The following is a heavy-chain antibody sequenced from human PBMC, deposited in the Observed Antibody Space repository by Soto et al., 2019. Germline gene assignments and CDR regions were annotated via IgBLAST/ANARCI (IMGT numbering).Heavy chain of an antibody. V-gene: IGHV3-23*01. CDR1: GFSFSDYA. CDR3: AKGPDGSGYYHNWFDS. Sequence: EVPLLESGGALVQPGGSLTLSCAASGFSFSDYAMSWVRQAPGKGLEWVSSISRTGDSAYYADSVKGRFAISRDRSKNRLSLQMKSLRVEDTAVYYCAKGPDGSGYYHNWFDSWGQGTLITVSS. D-gene: IGHD3-22*01. CDR2: ISRTGDSA. J-gene: IGHJ5*01.